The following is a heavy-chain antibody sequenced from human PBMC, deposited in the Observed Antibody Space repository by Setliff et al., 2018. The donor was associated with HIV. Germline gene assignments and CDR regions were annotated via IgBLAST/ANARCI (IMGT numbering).Heavy chain of an antibody. J-gene: IGHJ4*02. CDR2: MYDGGST. V-gene: IGHV3-53*01. Sequence: LKISCTVSGFTVSSNYMTWVRQAPGKGLEWVALMYDGGSTYYADSVKGRFTITRDISKNTLDLQMNSLRVDDTAVYYCAKGSGFYDYWGQGTLVTVSS. CDR3: AKGSGFYDY. CDR1: GFTVSSNY. D-gene: IGHD3-22*01.